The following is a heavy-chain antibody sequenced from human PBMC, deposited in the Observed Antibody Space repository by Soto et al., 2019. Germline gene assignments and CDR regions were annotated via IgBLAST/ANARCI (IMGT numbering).Heavy chain of an antibody. CDR2: ISSSSSYI. D-gene: IGHD4-4*01. J-gene: IGHJ2*01. V-gene: IGHV3-21*01. Sequence: PGGSLRLSCAASGFTFSSYSMNWVRQAPGKGLEWVSSISSSSSYIYYADSVKGRFTISRDNSKNTLYLQMNSLRTEDTAVYYCARPLWRDDYNWGYFDLWGRGTLVTVSS. CDR3: ARPLWRDDYNWGYFDL. CDR1: GFTFSSYS.